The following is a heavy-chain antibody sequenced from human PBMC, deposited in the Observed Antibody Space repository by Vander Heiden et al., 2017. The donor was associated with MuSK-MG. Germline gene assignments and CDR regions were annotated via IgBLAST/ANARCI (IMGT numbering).Heavy chain of an antibody. D-gene: IGHD3-10*01. J-gene: IGHJ4*02. V-gene: IGHV3-23*01. CDR3: AKDLSHYYGSGSFFDY. CDR2: ISGSGSST. Sequence: EAQLLASGGGLVQPGGSLRLSCAASGFTFSSYVMSWVRQDPGKGLEWVSGISGSGSSTYYTDSVKGRFTISRDNSKNTLYLQMNSLRAEDTAVYYCAKDLSHYYGSGSFFDYWGQGTLVTVSS. CDR1: GFTFSSYV.